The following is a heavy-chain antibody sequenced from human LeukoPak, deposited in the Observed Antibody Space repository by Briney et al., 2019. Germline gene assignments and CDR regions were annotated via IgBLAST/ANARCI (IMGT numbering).Heavy chain of an antibody. V-gene: IGHV4-34*01. CDR2: INHSGST. CDR3: ARVRSSWYVDY. D-gene: IGHD6-13*01. Sequence: SETLSLTCAVYGGSFSGYYWSWIRQPPGKGLEWIGEINHSGSTNYNPSLKSRVTISVDTSKNQFSLKLSSVTAADTAVYYCARVRSSWYVDYWGQGTLVTVSS. CDR1: GGSFSGYY. J-gene: IGHJ4*02.